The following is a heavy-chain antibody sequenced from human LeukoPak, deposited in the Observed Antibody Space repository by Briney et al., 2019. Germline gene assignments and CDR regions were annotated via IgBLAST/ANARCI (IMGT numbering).Heavy chain of an antibody. J-gene: IGHJ4*02. CDR2: IYYSGST. V-gene: IGHV4-59*12. Sequence: SETLSLTCTVSGGSISSYYWSWIRQPPGKGLEWIGYIYYSGSTNYNPSLKSRVTISVDTSKNQFSLKLSSVTAADTAVYYCARDGIDGDYFDYWGQGTLVTVSS. CDR1: GGSISSYY. CDR3: ARDGIDGDYFDY. D-gene: IGHD4-17*01.